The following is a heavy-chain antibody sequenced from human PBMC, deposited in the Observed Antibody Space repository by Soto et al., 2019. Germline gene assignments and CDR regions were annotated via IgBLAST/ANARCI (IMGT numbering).Heavy chain of an antibody. CDR3: ARLLAETSNYYYYYMDV. J-gene: IGHJ6*03. D-gene: IGHD2-15*01. Sequence: SETLSLTCTVSGGSISSYYWIWIRQPPGKGLEWIGYIYYSGSTNYNPSLKSRVTISVDTSKNQFSLKLSSVTAADTAVYYCARLLAETSNYYYYYMDVWGKGTTVTVSS. CDR1: GGSISSYY. CDR2: IYYSGST. V-gene: IGHV4-59*08.